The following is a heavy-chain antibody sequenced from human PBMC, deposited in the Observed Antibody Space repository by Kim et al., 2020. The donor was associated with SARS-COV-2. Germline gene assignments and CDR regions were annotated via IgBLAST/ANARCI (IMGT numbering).Heavy chain of an antibody. CDR1: GFTFSSYG. Sequence: GGSLRLSCAASGFTFSSYGMHWVRQAPGKGLEWVAVISYDGSNKYYADSVKGRFTISRDNSKNTLYLQMNSLRAEDTAVYYCAKGERFWSGYYQGDYYYG. CDR3: AKGERFWSGYYQGDYYYG. J-gene: IGHJ6*01. D-gene: IGHD3-3*01. CDR2: ISYDGSNK. V-gene: IGHV3-30*18.